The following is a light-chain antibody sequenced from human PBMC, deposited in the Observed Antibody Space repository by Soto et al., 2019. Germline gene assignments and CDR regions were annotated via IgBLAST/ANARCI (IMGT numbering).Light chain of an antibody. V-gene: IGKV1-5*01. CDR1: QNINKW. Sequence: DNQMTQPPSTLSAFVGDRVTITCRASQNINKWLAWYHQKPGKAPKLLIYDASTLESGVPSRFSGSGSGTEFTLTISSLQPDDFGSYYCQQYNTYEGTFGQGTKVDIK. CDR3: QQYNTYEGT. J-gene: IGKJ1*01. CDR2: DAS.